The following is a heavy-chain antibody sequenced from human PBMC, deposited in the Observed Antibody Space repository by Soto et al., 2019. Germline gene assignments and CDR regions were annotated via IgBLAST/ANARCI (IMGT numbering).Heavy chain of an antibody. Sequence: QVQLVQSGAEVKKPGSSVKVSCKASGGTFSSYAISWVRQAPGQGLEWMGGIIPIFGTANYAQKFQGRVTITADESTSTAYMELTSLRSEDTAVYYCAGDRQTQTYYYDSSCYYYYWGQGTLVTVSS. J-gene: IGHJ4*02. CDR1: GGTFSSYA. V-gene: IGHV1-69*01. CDR2: IIPIFGTA. D-gene: IGHD3-22*01. CDR3: AGDRQTQTYYYDSSCYYYY.